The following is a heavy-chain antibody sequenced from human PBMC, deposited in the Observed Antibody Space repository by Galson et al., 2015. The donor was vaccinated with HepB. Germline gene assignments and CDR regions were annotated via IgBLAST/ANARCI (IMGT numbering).Heavy chain of an antibody. J-gene: IGHJ6*02. CDR2: ISGSGGTT. Sequence: SLRLSCAASGFIFSNNAMSWVRQSPGKGLEWVSGISGSGGTTYYADSVKGRFIISRDNSKNSLYLQMNSLRAEDTAVYYCARDGGDDSSGYYFPHQYYYYGMAVWGQGTTVTVSS. CDR1: GFIFSNNA. V-gene: IGHV3-23*01. D-gene: IGHD3-22*01. CDR3: ARDGGDDSSGYYFPHQYYYYGMAV.